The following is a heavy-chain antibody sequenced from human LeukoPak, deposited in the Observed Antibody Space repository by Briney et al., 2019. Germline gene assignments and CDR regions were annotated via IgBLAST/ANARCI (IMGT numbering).Heavy chain of an antibody. Sequence: GGSLRLSCAASGFTFSSHAMSWVRQAPGKGLEWVSSISGSGDNRNYADSVKGRFTISRDNSKSTLYLEMNSLRAEDTAVYYCARGDLPDIVVVPAAQYYFDYWGQGTLVTVSS. V-gene: IGHV3-23*01. CDR2: ISGSGDNR. J-gene: IGHJ4*02. CDR1: GFTFSSHA. CDR3: ARGDLPDIVVVPAAQYYFDY. D-gene: IGHD2-2*01.